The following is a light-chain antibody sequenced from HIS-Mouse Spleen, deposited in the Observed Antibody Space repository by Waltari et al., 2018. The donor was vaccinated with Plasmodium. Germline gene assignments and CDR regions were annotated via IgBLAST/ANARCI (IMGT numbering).Light chain of an antibody. V-gene: IGKV1-39*01. CDR3: QQNYNTWT. Sequence: SPSSLSASVGDRVTITCRASQSISSYLNWYQQKPGKAPKLLIYAASSLQSGVPSRFSGSGSGTDFTLTISSLQPEDFATYYCQQNYNTWTFGQGTKVEIK. CDR1: QSISSY. J-gene: IGKJ1*01. CDR2: AAS.